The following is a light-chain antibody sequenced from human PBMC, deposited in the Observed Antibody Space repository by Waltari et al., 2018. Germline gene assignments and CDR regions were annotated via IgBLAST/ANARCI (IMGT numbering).Light chain of an antibody. J-gene: IGKJ3*01. CDR2: CAS. CDR1: QCVSGSN. Sequence: VLTQSPGTLSSSPGESATLSCRSSQCVSGSNLAWYQPKPGQAPRLLIYCASSSATAIPDRFSGSESETDFTLTISRLEPEDFAVYYCQQYGSSPRTFGPGTKVDIK. CDR3: QQYGSSPRT. V-gene: IGKV3-20*01.